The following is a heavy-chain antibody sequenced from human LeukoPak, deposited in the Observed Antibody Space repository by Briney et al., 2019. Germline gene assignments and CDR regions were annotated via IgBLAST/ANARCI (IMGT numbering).Heavy chain of an antibody. CDR1: GYTFTSYA. CDR3: ARSDRSGFYFDDY. CDR2: ISAYNGNT. J-gene: IGHJ4*02. D-gene: IGHD3-22*01. Sequence: ASVKVSCKASGYTFTSYAISWVRQAPGQGLEWMGWISAYNGNTNYVQKIQGRVTMTTDTSTSTAYMELRSLRSDDTAVYYCARSDRSGFYFDDYWGQGTLVTVSS. V-gene: IGHV1-18*01.